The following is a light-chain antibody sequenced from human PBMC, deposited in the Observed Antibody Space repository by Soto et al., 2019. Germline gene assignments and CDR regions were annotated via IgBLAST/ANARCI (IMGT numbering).Light chain of an antibody. CDR3: QQYNNWPPVT. J-gene: IGKJ4*01. CDR1: QSVSSN. Sequence: EIVMTQSPASLSVSPGERATLSCRASQSVSSNLAWYQQKPGQAPRLLIYGASIRATGIPARFSGSGSGTEFTLTICSLQSEDFAVYYCQQYNNWPPVTFGGGAKVEIK. CDR2: GAS. V-gene: IGKV3-15*01.